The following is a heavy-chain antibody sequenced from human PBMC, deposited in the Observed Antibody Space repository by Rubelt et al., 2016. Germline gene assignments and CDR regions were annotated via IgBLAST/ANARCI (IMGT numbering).Heavy chain of an antibody. Sequence: QVQLVQSGAEVKKPGASVKVSCKASGYTFTNYAMHWVRQAPGQRLEWMGWINAGNGNTKYSQKFQGRVTITRDTSASTAYMELSSLRSEDTAVYYCARGGLSELLWFGESRIDYWGQGTLVTVSS. CDR1: GYTFTNYA. D-gene: IGHD3-10*01. V-gene: IGHV1-3*01. CDR3: ARGGLSELLWFGESRIDY. J-gene: IGHJ4*02. CDR2: INAGNGNT.